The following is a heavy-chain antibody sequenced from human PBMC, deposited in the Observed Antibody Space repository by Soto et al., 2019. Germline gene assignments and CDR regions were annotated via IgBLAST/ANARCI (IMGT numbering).Heavy chain of an antibody. J-gene: IGHJ4*02. CDR1: GFTFSSYA. Sequence: EVQLLESGGGLVQPGGSLRLSCAASGFTFSSYAMSWVRQAPGKGLEWVSAISGSGSSTYYADSVKGRFAISRDNSKNTLYLQMSSLRTDDTAVYYCAEGGIGAFDYWGQGTLVTVSS. CDR2: ISGSGSST. CDR3: AEGGIGAFDY. V-gene: IGHV3-23*01. D-gene: IGHD2-15*01.